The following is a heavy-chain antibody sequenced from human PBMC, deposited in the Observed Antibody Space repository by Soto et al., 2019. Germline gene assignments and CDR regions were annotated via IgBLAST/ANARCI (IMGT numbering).Heavy chain of an antibody. V-gene: IGHV3-33*03. J-gene: IGHJ3*01. Sequence: SLRLSCAASGFSFSSYGMHLVRQAPGKGLDWVAVIWYDGSNKYYAESVKGRFTISRDNSKNTLYVQMNSLTVEDTAVYYCARAQYTGSYFDACDVWGQGTMVTVSS. CDR1: GFSFSSYG. CDR2: IWYDGSNK. D-gene: IGHD1-26*01. CDR3: ARAQYTGSYFDACDV.